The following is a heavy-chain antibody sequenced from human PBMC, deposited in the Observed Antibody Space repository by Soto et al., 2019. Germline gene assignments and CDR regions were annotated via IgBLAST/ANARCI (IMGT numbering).Heavy chain of an antibody. V-gene: IGHV3-23*01. J-gene: IGHJ4*02. CDR2: ISGSGGST. D-gene: IGHD2-2*01. CDR3: ARIPQILVVPAASFDY. CDR1: GFTFSSYA. Sequence: PGGSLRLSCAASGFTFSSYAMSWVRQAPGKGLERVSAISGSGGSTYYADSVKGRFTISRDNSKNTLYLQMNSLRAEDTAVYYWARIPQILVVPAASFDYWGQGTLVTVSS.